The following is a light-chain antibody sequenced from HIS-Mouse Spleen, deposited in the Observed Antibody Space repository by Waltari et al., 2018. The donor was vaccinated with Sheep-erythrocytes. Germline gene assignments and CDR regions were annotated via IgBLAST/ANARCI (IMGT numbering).Light chain of an antibody. V-gene: IGLV2-23*01. J-gene: IGLJ3*02. CDR3: CSYAGSSTPWV. CDR1: SSDVGMYNL. CDR2: EGS. Sequence: QSALTQPASVSGSPGQSITISCTGTSSDVGMYNLFSWYQQQPGKAPKLMIYEGSKRPSGVSNRFSGSKSGNTASLTIAGLQAEDEADYYCCSYAGSSTPWVFGGGTKLTVL.